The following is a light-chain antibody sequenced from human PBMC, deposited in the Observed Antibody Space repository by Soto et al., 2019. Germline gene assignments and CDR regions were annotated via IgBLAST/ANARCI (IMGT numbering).Light chain of an antibody. J-gene: IGKJ1*01. CDR1: QGINSW. CDR2: AAS. CDR3: QQGNGFPWT. V-gene: IGKV1-12*02. Sequence: DIQMTQSPSSVSASVGDRVTITCRASQGINSWLAWYQQKAGKAPNLLIYAASSLQSGVPSRFSGIGSGTEFTLTINSLQPEDSATYYCQQGNGFPWTFGQGTKVEIK.